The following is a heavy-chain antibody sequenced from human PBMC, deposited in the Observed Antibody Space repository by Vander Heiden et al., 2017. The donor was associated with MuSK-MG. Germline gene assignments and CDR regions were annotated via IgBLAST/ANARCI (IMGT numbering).Heavy chain of an antibody. J-gene: IGHJ4*02. V-gene: IGHV3-23*01. Sequence: EVQLLESGGGLVQPGGSLRLSCAASEFTFSTYAMSWVRQAPGKGLEWVSAISGSGRSTYYADSVKGRFTISRDNSKNTLYLQMNSLRAEDTAVYYCAKGVAAAGASGSDYWGQGTLVTVSS. CDR2: ISGSGRST. CDR3: AKGVAAAGASGSDY. CDR1: EFTFSTYA. D-gene: IGHD6-13*01.